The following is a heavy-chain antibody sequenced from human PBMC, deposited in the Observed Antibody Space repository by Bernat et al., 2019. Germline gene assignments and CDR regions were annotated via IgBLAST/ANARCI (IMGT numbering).Heavy chain of an antibody. J-gene: IGHJ4*02. CDR3: ARHNYDFWSGYQSFDY. CDR2: IYSGGST. CDR1: GFTVSSNY. D-gene: IGHD3-3*01. V-gene: IGHV3-53*01. Sequence: EVQLVESGGGLIQPGGSLRLSCAASGFTVSSNYMSWVRQAPGKGLEWVSVIYSGGSTYYADSVKGRLTISRDNSKNTLYLQMNSLRAEDTAVYYCARHNYDFWSGYQSFDYWGQGTLVTVSS.